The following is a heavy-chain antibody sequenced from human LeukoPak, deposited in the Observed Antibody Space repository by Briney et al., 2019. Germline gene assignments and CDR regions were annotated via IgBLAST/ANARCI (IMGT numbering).Heavy chain of an antibody. CDR3: ARGGGY. CDR2: IKQDGSEK. Sequence: GGSLRLSCAASGFTFSNAWMSWVRQAPGKGLEWVANIKQDGSEKYYVDSVKGRFTISRDNAKNSLYLQMNSLRAEDTAVYYGARGGGYWGQGTLVTVSS. D-gene: IGHD3-16*01. CDR1: GFTFSNAW. J-gene: IGHJ4*02. V-gene: IGHV3-7*04.